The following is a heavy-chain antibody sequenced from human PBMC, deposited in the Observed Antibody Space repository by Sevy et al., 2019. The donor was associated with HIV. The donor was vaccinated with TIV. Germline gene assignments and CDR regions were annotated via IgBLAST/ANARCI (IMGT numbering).Heavy chain of an antibody. D-gene: IGHD1-1*01. CDR1: GFTFSSYS. J-gene: IGHJ3*02. CDR2: ISSSSSYI. CDR3: ARAAQLEPDAFDI. V-gene: IGHV3-21*01. Sequence: GGSLRLSCAASGFTFSSYSMNWVRQAPGKGLEWVSSISSSSSYIYYADSVKDRFTISRDNAKNSLYLQMNSLRAEDTAVYYCARAAQLEPDAFDIWGQRTMVTVSS.